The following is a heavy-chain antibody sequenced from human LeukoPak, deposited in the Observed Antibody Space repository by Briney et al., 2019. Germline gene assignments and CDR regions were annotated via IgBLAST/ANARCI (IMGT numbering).Heavy chain of an antibody. D-gene: IGHD2-15*01. V-gene: IGHV3-7*03. CDR3: TKAPIVSCSGAFCYPFDS. J-gene: IGHJ4*02. CDR1: GFTFSSYE. Sequence: PGGSLRLSCAASGFTFSSYEMNWVRQAPGKGLEWVANIKEDGSDKYYVDSVKGRFIISRDNVKNSLYLQMNSLRAEDTAIYYCTKAPIVSCSGAFCYPFDSWGQGTLVTVSS. CDR2: IKEDGSDK.